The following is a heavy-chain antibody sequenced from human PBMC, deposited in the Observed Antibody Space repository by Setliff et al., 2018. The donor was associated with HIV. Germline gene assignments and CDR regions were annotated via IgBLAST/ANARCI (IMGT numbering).Heavy chain of an antibody. D-gene: IGHD3-22*01. CDR1: GSLTSYY. J-gene: IGHJ4*02. V-gene: IGHV4-59*01. Sequence: SETLSLTCTVSGSLTSYYWSWIRQSPGKGLEWIGYVYYSGNTNYNPSLQSRVTISVDASRNQFYLKLSSVTAADTAVYYCAGLHYDSRGYYHPYWGQGTLVTVSS. CDR3: AGLHYDSRGYYHPY. CDR2: VYYSGNT.